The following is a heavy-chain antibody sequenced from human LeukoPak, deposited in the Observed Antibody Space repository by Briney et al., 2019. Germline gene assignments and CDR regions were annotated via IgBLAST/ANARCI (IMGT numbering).Heavy chain of an antibody. Sequence: PGGSLRLSCAASGFTFSSYEMNWVRQAPGKGLEWLSYITTSGSTIYYADSVKGRFTVSRDNAKNSLYLQMNSLRAEDTAVYYCAKDFTDRPTQYSSGPYFDYWGQGTLVTVSS. V-gene: IGHV3-48*03. CDR2: ITTSGSTI. J-gene: IGHJ4*02. CDR3: AKDFTDRPTQYSSGPYFDY. D-gene: IGHD6-19*01. CDR1: GFTFSSYE.